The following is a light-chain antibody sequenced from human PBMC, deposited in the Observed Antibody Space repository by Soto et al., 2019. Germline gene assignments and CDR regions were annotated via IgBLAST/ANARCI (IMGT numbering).Light chain of an antibody. V-gene: IGLV1-40*01. CDR2: GNS. Sequence: QSVLTQPPSVSGAPGQRVTISCTGSSSNIGAGYDVHWYQQLPGTAPKLLIYGNSNRPSGVPDRFSGSKSGTSASLAITGLQAEDEADYYCQSYDSSLSGSPRWVFGGGTQLTVL. CDR1: SSNIGAGYD. J-gene: IGLJ3*02. CDR3: QSYDSSLSGSPRWV.